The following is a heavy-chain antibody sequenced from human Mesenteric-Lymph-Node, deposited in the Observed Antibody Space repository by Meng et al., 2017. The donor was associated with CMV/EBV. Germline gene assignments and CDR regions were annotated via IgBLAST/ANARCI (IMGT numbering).Heavy chain of an antibody. CDR1: GFTFDTYW. D-gene: IGHD2-21*01. Sequence: GESLKISCAASGFTFDTYWMHWVRQAPGKGLEWVSRVNNDGSWTRYVDSVKGRFTISRDNAKNTVYLQMNSLRAEDTAVYYCTRDDRRYCGGDCYAYWGQGTLVTVSS. V-gene: IGHV3-74*01. CDR2: VNNDGSWT. J-gene: IGHJ4*02. CDR3: TRDDRRYCGGDCYAY.